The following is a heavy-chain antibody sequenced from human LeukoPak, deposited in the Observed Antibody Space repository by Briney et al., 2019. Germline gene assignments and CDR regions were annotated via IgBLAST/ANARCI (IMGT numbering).Heavy chain of an antibody. CDR2: IKEEGSER. Sequence: GGSLRLSGAGSGFSFRSYWMSGVRQAPGNGPEWVANIKEEGSERYNVDSVKGRFTISRDNAKNSLYLQMNSLRVEDTALYYCARIVLSGGYELVDYWGQGTLLTVSS. CDR1: GFSFRSYW. CDR3: ARIVLSGGYELVDY. J-gene: IGHJ4*02. V-gene: IGHV3-7*03. D-gene: IGHD5-12*01.